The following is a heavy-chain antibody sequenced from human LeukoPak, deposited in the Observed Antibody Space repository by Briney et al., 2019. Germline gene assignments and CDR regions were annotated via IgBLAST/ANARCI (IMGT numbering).Heavy chain of an antibody. CDR1: GGSVSNYY. CDR2: IYYTET. J-gene: IGHJ4*02. V-gene: IGHV4-59*02. CDR3: ATRKLGNDY. Sequence: PSETLSLTCTVTGGSVSNYYWSWIRQSPGKGLEWIGYIYYTETSYNPSLKSRVTISADTSKNQFSLKLYSVTAADTAVYYCATRKLGNDYWGQGTLVTVSS. D-gene: IGHD7-27*01.